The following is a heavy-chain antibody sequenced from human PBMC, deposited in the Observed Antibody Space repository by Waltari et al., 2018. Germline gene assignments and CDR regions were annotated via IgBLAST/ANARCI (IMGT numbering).Heavy chain of an antibody. V-gene: IGHV3-23*03. CDR1: GLTFSGYA. CDR3: AKGYGGVSVNAFDI. J-gene: IGHJ3*02. D-gene: IGHD2-8*02. CDR2: IHSGGNT. Sequence: EVQLLESGGGLVQPGGSLRLSCAASGLTFSGYAMSWVRQTPGKGLEWVSLIHSGGNTYYAASVKGRFTISRDNSKDTLYLQLSNLRGEDTAVYYCAKGYGGVSVNAFDIWGQGTMVTVAS.